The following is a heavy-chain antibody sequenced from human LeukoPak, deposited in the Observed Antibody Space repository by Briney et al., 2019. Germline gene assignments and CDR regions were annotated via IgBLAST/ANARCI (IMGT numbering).Heavy chain of an antibody. CDR3: ATEFGYSSGWYYYMDV. J-gene: IGHJ6*03. D-gene: IGHD6-19*01. CDR2: FDPEDGET. Sequence: ASVKVSCKVSGYTLTELSMHWVRQAPGKGLEWMGGFDPEDGETIYAQKFQGRVTMTEDTSTDTAYMELSSLRPEDTAVYYCATEFGYSSGWYYYMDVWGKGTTVTVSS. V-gene: IGHV1-24*01. CDR1: GYTLTELS.